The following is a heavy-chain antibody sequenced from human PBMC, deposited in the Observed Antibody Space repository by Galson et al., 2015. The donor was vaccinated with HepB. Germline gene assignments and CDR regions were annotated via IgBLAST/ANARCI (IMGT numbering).Heavy chain of an antibody. J-gene: IGHJ6*02. V-gene: IGHV3-30-3*01. D-gene: IGHD3-22*01. CDR2: ISYDGSNK. Sequence: SLRLSCAASGFTFSSYAMHWVRQAPGKGLEWVAVISYDGSNKYYADSVKGRFTISRDNSKNTLYLQMNSLRAEDTAVYYCARDPPKESMIVVVITTYLWNYGMDVWGQGTTVTVSS. CDR1: GFTFSSYA. CDR3: ARDPPKESMIVVVITTYLWNYGMDV.